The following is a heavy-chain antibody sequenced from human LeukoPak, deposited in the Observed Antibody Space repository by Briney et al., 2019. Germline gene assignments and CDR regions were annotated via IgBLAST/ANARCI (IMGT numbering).Heavy chain of an antibody. D-gene: IGHD5-18*01. J-gene: IGHJ6*03. CDR2: INPSGGST. CDR1: GYTCTSYY. CDR3: ARGSYGYYMDV. V-gene: IGHV1-46*03. Sequence: ASVKVSCXASGYTCTSYYMHWVRMSLGQGLEWMGIINPSGGSTSYAQKFQGRVTMTRDTSTSTVYMELSSLRSEDTAVYYCARGSYGYYMDVWGKGTTVTVSS.